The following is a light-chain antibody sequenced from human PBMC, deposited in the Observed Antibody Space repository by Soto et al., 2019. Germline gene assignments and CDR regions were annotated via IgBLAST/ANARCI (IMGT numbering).Light chain of an antibody. CDR3: SSYTSTGTEV. Sequence: QPVLTQPPSVSGAPGQSVTISCTGTSSDVGSSNGVSWYQQPPGTAPKLMIYDVSNRPSGVRDRFSGSKSCNTASLTISGFQAEDEADYYCSSYTSTGTEVFGTGTKLTGL. CDR1: SSDVGSSNG. V-gene: IGLV2-18*02. J-gene: IGLJ1*01. CDR2: DVS.